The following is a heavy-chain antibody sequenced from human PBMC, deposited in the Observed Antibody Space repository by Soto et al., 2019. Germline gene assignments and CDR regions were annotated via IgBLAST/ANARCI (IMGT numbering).Heavy chain of an antibody. CDR1: GFTFSSYA. CDR3: AKDHITMITDY. D-gene: IGHD3-22*01. V-gene: IGHV3-23*01. CDR2: ISGSGGST. Sequence: GGSLRLSCAASGFTFSSYAMSWVRQAPGKGLECVSTISGSGGSTYYADSVKGRFTISRDNSKNTVYLQMNSLRAEDTAVYYCAKDHITMITDYWGQGTLVTVSS. J-gene: IGHJ4*02.